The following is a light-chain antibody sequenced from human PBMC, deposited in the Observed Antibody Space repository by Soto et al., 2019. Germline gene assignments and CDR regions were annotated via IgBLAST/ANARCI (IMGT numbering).Light chain of an antibody. CDR3: QQHINWPLT. J-gene: IGKJ4*01. Sequence: IVMTQSPATLSVSPGERATLSCSASQSISSNLAWYQQKPGQAPRLLMFRTSSRATGFPARFSGSGSGTEFNLTISSLQSEDFALYYCQQHINWPLTFGGGTKVDI. CDR2: RTS. CDR1: QSISSN. V-gene: IGKV3-15*01.